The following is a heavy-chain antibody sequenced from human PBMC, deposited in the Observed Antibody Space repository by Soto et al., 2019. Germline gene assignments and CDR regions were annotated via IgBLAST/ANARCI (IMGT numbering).Heavy chain of an antibody. V-gene: IGHV3-23*01. J-gene: IGHJ5*02. CDR1: AISFNTYG. CDR3: ARQRSPEGWFDP. Sequence: GGSLRLSCAASAISFNTYGVTWVRQAPGKGLEWVSTVTVTGGSTYYADSVKGRFTISRDRSNYTVSLLLNSLRVEDTAIYYCARQRSPEGWFDPWGQGTLVTVS. D-gene: IGHD3-10*01. CDR2: VTVTGGST.